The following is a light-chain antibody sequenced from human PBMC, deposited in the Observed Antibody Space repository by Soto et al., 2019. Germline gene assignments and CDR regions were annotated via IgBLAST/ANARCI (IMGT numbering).Light chain of an antibody. CDR2: DAS. V-gene: IGKV3-20*01. CDR1: QSVSNY. CDR3: QVYGSSSKT. J-gene: IGKJ1*01. Sequence: EIVLTQSPATLSLSPGERATLSCRASQSVSNYLAWYQLKPGQAPRLLIYDASNRATGIPDRFSGSGSGTDFTLTISRLEPEDFAVYFCQVYGSSSKTFGQGTKVDIK.